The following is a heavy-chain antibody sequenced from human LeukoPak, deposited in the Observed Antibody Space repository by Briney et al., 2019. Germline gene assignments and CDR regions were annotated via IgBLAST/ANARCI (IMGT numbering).Heavy chain of an antibody. Sequence: ASVKVSCKASGYTFTGYYMHWVRQAPGQGLEWRGWINPNSGGTNYAQKFQGSVTMTRDTSTSTGYMELSRLRSDDTAVYYCVRGGALYYDFWDWGQGTLVTVSS. J-gene: IGHJ4*02. CDR2: INPNSGGT. D-gene: IGHD3-3*01. CDR3: VRGGALYYDFWD. CDR1: GYTFTGYY. V-gene: IGHV1-2*02.